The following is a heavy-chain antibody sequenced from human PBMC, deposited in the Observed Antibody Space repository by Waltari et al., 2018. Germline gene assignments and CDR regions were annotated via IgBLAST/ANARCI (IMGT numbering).Heavy chain of an antibody. CDR1: DVFTASW. J-gene: IGHJ4*02. CDR3: TRNPGY. V-gene: IGHV3-74*03. Sequence: EVQLVNSGGGFVQPGGSLSLSCAASDVFTASWLDWVRQAPGKGLVWVSRMKTDGTSITYADSVKGRFTISRDSAKNTYYLQMNSLRAEDTAVYYCTRNPGYWGQGTLVTVSS. CDR2: MKTDGTSI.